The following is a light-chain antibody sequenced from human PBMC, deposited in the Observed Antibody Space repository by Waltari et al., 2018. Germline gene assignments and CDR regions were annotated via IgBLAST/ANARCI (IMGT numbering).Light chain of an antibody. J-gene: IGLJ3*02. Sequence: WYQQHPGNAPKLLISDVYKRPSGVSFRFSGSKSGNTASLTISGLQPEDEADYYCSSYANSDTWVFGGGTKLTVL. V-gene: IGLV2-14*03. CDR3: SSYANSDTWV. CDR2: DVY.